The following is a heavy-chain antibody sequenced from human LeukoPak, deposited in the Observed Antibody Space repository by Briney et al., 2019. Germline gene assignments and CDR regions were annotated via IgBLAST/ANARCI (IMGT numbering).Heavy chain of an antibody. CDR2: ITPDGTGA. D-gene: IGHD1-26*01. V-gene: IGHV3-74*01. Sequence: GGSLRLSCAASGFIFSNNWMHWVRQTPGKGLEWVSRITPDGTGATYADSVKGRFTIFRDNAQNTVYLQMNSLRVEDTAVYYCVRDLQVWELQYWGQGTLVTVPS. CDR1: GFIFSNNW. J-gene: IGHJ1*01. CDR3: VRDLQVWELQY.